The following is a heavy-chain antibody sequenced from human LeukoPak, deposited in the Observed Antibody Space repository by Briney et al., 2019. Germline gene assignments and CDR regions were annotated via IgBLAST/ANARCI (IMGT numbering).Heavy chain of an antibody. D-gene: IGHD6-19*01. CDR2: IRRKAYGGTA. Sequence: AGGSLRLSCTASGFTYGDYAMSWVRQAPGKGREGVGFIRRKAYGGTAEYAASVEGRFTISRDDSKSIAYLQMNSLKTEDTAVYYCARDVGERWLVYFDYWGQGALVTVSS. J-gene: IGHJ4*02. CDR1: GFTYGDYA. V-gene: IGHV3-49*04. CDR3: ARDVGERWLVYFDY.